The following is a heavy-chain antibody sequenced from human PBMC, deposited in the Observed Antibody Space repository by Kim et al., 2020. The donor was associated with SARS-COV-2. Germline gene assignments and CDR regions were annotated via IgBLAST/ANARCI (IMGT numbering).Heavy chain of an antibody. J-gene: IGHJ5*02. Sequence: SETLSLTCTVSGGSISSGGYYWSWIRQHPGKGLEWIGYIYYSGSTYYNPSLKSRVTISVDTSKNQFSLKLSSVTAADTAVYYCAREAAFGVVEVWFDPWGQGTLVTVSS. CDR1: GGSISSGGYY. CDR2: IYYSGST. CDR3: AREAAFGVVEVWFDP. V-gene: IGHV4-31*03. D-gene: IGHD3-3*01.